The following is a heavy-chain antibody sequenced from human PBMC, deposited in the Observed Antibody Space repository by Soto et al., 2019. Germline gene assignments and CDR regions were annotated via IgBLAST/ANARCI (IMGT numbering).Heavy chain of an antibody. J-gene: IGHJ4*02. CDR2: IYYSGST. CDR3: AREFSSSSPYFDY. Sequence: PSETLSLTCTVSGDSISSYYWSWIRQPPGKGLEWIGYIYYSGSTNYNPSLKSRVTISVDTSKNQFSLKLSSVTAADTAVYYCAREFSSSSPYFDYWGQGTLVTVSS. V-gene: IGHV4-59*01. D-gene: IGHD6-6*01. CDR1: GDSISSYY.